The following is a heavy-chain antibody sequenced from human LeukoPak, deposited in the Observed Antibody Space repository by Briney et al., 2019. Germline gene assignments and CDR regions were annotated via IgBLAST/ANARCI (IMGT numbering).Heavy chain of an antibody. V-gene: IGHV3-30*14. CDR3: AKDVKRETAYGYYLEN. Sequence: GGSLRLSCAASGFTFSSYAIHWVRQAPGKGLEWVAVITFDGGNKYFSDSVRGRFTIARDNSKNTLYLQMNSLRGDDTAAYYCAKDVKRETAYGYYLENWGQGALVTVSS. D-gene: IGHD4-17*01. J-gene: IGHJ4*02. CDR2: ITFDGGNK. CDR1: GFTFSSYA.